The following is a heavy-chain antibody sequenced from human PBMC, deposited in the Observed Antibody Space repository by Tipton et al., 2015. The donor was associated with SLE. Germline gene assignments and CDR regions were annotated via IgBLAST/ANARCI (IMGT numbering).Heavy chain of an antibody. CDR2: IYTSGST. V-gene: IGHV4-61*02. CDR3: ARDRVTGVYWYFDL. J-gene: IGHJ2*01. D-gene: IGHD7-27*01. CDR1: GGSISSGSYY. Sequence: TLSLTCTVSGGSISSGSYYWSWIRQLAGKGLEWIGRIYTSGSTNYNPSLKSRVTISVDTSKNQFSLKLSSVTAADTAVYYCARDRVTGVYWYFDLWGRGTLVTVSS.